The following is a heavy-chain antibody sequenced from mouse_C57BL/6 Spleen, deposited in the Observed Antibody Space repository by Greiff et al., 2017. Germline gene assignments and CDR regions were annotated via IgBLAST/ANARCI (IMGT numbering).Heavy chain of an antibody. CDR2: ISDGGSYT. CDR1: GFTFSSYA. Sequence: EVKLMESGGGLVKPGGSLKLSCAASGFTFSSYAMSWGRQTPEKRLERVATISDGGSYTYYPDNVKGRFTISRDNAKNNLYLQMSHLKSEDTAMYYCARDGDYGSSPWYFDYWGQGTTLTVSS. V-gene: IGHV5-4*01. J-gene: IGHJ2*01. CDR3: ARDGDYGSSPWYFDY. D-gene: IGHD1-1*01.